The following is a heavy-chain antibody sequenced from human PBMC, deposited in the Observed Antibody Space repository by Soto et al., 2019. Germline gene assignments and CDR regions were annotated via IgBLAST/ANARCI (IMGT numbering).Heavy chain of an antibody. D-gene: IGHD6-6*01. J-gene: IGHJ5*02. V-gene: IGHV2-5*01. CDR3: AHSGSSSPWWGLEWGWFDP. Sequence: SGPTLVNPTQTLTLTCTFSGFSLSTSGVGVGWIRQPPGKALEWLALIYWNDDKRYSPSLKSRLTITKDTSKNQVVLTMTNMDPVDTATYYCAHSGSSSPWWGLEWGWFDPWGQGTLVTVSS. CDR2: IYWNDDK. CDR1: GFSLSTSGVG.